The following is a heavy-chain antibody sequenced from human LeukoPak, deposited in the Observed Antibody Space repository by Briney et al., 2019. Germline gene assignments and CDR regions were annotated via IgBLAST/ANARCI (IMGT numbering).Heavy chain of an antibody. D-gene: IGHD2-15*01. J-gene: IGHJ6*02. Sequence: SVKVSCKASGGTFSSYAIIWVRQAPGQGLEWMGRIIPNLGIANYAQKFQGRVTITADKSTSTAYMELSSLRSDDTAVYYCAGGPHGYCSGGSCLYGMDVWGQGTTVTVSS. CDR1: GGTFSSYA. CDR3: AGGPHGYCSGGSCLYGMDV. CDR2: IIPNLGIA. V-gene: IGHV1-69*04.